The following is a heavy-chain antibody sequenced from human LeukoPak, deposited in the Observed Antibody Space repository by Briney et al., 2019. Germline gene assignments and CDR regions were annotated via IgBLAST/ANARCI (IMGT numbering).Heavy chain of an antibody. D-gene: IGHD2-15*01. J-gene: IGHJ3*02. CDR1: GGSISSYY. CDR3: ARHSIIGGTEYAFDI. V-gene: IGHV4-59*08. Sequence: SETLSLTCTVSGGSISSYYWSWIRQPPGKGLEWIGYIYYSGSTNYSPSLKSRVTISVDTSKNQFSLKLSSVTAADTAVHYCARHSIIGGTEYAFDIWGQGTMVTVSS. CDR2: IYYSGST.